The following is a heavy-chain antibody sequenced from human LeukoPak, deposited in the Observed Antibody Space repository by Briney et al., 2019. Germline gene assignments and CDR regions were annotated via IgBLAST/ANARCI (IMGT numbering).Heavy chain of an antibody. J-gene: IGHJ3*02. CDR2: INPNSGGT. Sequence: GASVKVSCKASGYTFTGYYMHWVRQAPGQGLEWMGWINPNSGGTNYAQKFQGRVTMTRDTSISTAYMELSRLRSDDTAVYYCARDLGELSYDAFDIWGQGTMVTVSS. CDR1: GYTFTGYY. CDR3: ARDLGELSYDAFDI. D-gene: IGHD3-16*02. V-gene: IGHV1-2*02.